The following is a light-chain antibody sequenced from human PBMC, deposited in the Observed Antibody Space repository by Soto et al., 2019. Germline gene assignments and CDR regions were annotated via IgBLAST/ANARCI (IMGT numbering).Light chain of an antibody. CDR3: SSYTTSNTHVL. CDR1: SSDVGGYNH. V-gene: IGLV2-14*01. CDR2: EVN. Sequence: QSALTQPASVSESPGQSITISCTGTSSDVGGYNHVSWYQQHPGKAPKLMIYEVNNRPSGVSNRFSGSKSDNTASLTLSGLQAEDEADYHCSSYTTSNTHVLFGGGTKLTVL. J-gene: IGLJ2*01.